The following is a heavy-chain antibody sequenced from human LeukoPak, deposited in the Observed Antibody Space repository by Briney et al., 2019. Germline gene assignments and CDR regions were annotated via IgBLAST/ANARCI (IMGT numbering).Heavy chain of an antibody. CDR3: ARVEHYYDSTGYYAGLQYFQH. CDR1: GGSFSGYY. V-gene: IGHV4-34*01. CDR2: INHSGST. J-gene: IGHJ1*01. Sequence: SETLSLTCAVYGGSFSGYYWSWVRQPPGKGLGWIGEINHSGSTNYNPSLKSRVTISVDTSKNQFSLKLSSVTAADTAVYYCARVEHYYDSTGYYAGLQYFQHWGQGTLVTVSS. D-gene: IGHD3-22*01.